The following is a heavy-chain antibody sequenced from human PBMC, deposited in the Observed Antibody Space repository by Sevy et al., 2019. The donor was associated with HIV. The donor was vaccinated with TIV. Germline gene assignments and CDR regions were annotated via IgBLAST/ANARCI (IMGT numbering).Heavy chain of an antibody. Sequence: SETLSLTCTVSGVSMSSSSYDWGWVRQPPGTGLEWIGTMYHSGRSYYNPSLKSRVTIYVDTSKNPFSLKLSSVTAADTAVYYCARQGGIVDRAFDYWGQGTLVTVSS. CDR3: ARQGGIVDRAFDY. V-gene: IGHV4-39*01. J-gene: IGHJ4*02. CDR1: GVSMSSSSYD. D-gene: IGHD2-21*01. CDR2: MYHSGRS.